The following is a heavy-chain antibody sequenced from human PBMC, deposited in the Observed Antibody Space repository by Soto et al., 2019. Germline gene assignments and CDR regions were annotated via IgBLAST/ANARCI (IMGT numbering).Heavy chain of an antibody. CDR2: IYPGDSHT. V-gene: IGHV5-51*07. D-gene: IGHD3-3*01. J-gene: IGHJ5*02. CDR3: ARTPFWSGYDNWFEP. Sequence: PGESLNISCKGSGYSFTSYWIGLLHQIPWKGLEWIGIIYPGDSHTRYSPSFQGQVTISAHSSISTAYMQWSSLKASDTAMYHRARTPFWSGYDNWFEPWGQGTLVTVSS. CDR1: GYSFTSYW.